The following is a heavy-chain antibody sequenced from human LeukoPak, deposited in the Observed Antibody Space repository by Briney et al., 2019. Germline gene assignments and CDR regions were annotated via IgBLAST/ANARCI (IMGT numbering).Heavy chain of an antibody. Sequence: GRSSRLSCAASGFTFSSYGMHWVRQAPGKGLEWVAVISYDGSNKYYADSVKGRFTIPRDYSKNTLYLQMNSLRAEDTAVYYCVTDRDFWSGYPFDYWGQGTLVIVSS. CDR3: VTDRDFWSGYPFDY. D-gene: IGHD3-3*01. CDR1: GFTFSSYG. J-gene: IGHJ4*02. CDR2: ISYDGSNK. V-gene: IGHV3-30*03.